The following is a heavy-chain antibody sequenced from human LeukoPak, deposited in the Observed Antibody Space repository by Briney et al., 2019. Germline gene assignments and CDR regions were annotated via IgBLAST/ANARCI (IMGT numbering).Heavy chain of an antibody. J-gene: IGHJ4*02. CDR2: IYYSGST. V-gene: IGHV4-30-4*01. D-gene: IGHD4-17*01. CDR3: AREPSTVTTHYFDY. CDR1: GGSISSGDYY. Sequence: SQTLFLTCTVSGGSISSGDYYWSWIRQPPGKGLEWIGYIYYSGSTYYNPSLKSRVTISVDTSKNQFSLKLSSVTAADTAVYYCAREPSTVTTHYFDYWGQGTLVTVSS.